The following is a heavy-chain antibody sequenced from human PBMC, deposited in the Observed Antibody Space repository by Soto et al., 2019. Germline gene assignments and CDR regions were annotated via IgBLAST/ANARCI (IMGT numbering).Heavy chain of an antibody. J-gene: IGHJ6*02. V-gene: IGHV3-30-3*01. CDR3: AREGVVPAAMAYYYYGMDV. CDR2: ISYDGSNK. Sequence: QVQLVESGGGVVQPGRSLRVSCAASGFTFSSYAMHWVRQAPGKGLEWVAVISYDGSNKYYADSVKGRFTISRDNSKNTLYLQMNSLRAEDTAVYYCAREGVVPAAMAYYYYGMDVWGQGTTVTVSS. D-gene: IGHD2-2*01. CDR1: GFTFSSYA.